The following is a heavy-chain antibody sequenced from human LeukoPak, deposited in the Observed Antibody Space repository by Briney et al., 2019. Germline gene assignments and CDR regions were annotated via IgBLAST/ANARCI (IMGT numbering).Heavy chain of an antibody. CDR2: ISYDGSKK. J-gene: IGHJ4*02. CDR1: GFTFSSNG. Sequence: GGSLRLSCAASGFTFSSNGMHWVRQAPGKGLEWVAVISYDGSKKYFADSVKGRFTISRDDSKNTLYLQMNSLGAEDTAVYYCAKDLQAHYSFDYWGQGTLVTVSS. CDR3: AKDLQAHYSFDY. D-gene: IGHD1-1*01. V-gene: IGHV3-30*18.